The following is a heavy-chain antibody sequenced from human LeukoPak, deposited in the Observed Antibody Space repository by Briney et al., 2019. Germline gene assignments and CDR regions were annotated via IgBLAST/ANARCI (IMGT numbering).Heavy chain of an antibody. D-gene: IGHD3-10*01. V-gene: IGHV4-38-2*02. J-gene: IGHJ6*02. CDR3: ASVYGSGSYAYGMDV. CDR1: GYSISSGYY. Sequence: SETLSLTCTVSGYSISSGYYWGWIRQPPGKGLEWIGSIYHSGSTYYNPSLKSRLTISVDTSKNQFSLKLSSVTAADTAVYYCASVYGSGSYAYGMDVWGQGTTVTVSS. CDR2: IYHSGST.